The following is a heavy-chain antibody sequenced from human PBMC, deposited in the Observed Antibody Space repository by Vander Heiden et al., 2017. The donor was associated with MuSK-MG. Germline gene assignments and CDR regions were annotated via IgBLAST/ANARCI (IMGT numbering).Heavy chain of an antibody. V-gene: IGHV3-30*04. Sequence: STFGMHWVRQAPGKGLEWVAFISYDGSSRYYADSVEGRFTVSRDNSKNTVYLQMNRLSGEDTAVYYWARDRGYRGYDADRYYSYSYGMDVWGQGTTVTVSS. J-gene: IGHJ6*02. CDR3: ARDRGYRGYDADRYYSYSYGMDV. D-gene: IGHD5-12*01. CDR1: STFG. CDR2: ISYDGSSR.